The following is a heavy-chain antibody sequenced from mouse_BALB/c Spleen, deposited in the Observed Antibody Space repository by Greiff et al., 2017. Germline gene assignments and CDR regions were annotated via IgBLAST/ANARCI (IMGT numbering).Heavy chain of an antibody. CDR2: ISYDGSN. CDR1: GYSITSGYY. CDR3: ARALHYYGSSSLDY. V-gene: IGHV3-6*02. Sequence: ESGPGLVKPSQSLSLTCSVTGYSITSGYYWNWIRQFPGNKLEWMGYISYDGSNNYNPSLKNRISITRDTSKNQFFLKLNSVTTEDTATYYCARALHYYGSSSLDYWGQGTTLTVSS. D-gene: IGHD1-1*01. J-gene: IGHJ2*01.